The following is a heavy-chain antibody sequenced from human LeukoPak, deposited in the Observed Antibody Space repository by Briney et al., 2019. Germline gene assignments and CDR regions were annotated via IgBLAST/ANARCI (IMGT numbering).Heavy chain of an antibody. CDR1: GFTFSTHA. CDR3: AKRDSSGSYPYYFDY. J-gene: IGHJ4*02. D-gene: IGHD3-22*01. V-gene: IGHV3-23*01. CDR2: IGGSDGST. Sequence: GGSLRLSCVASGFTFSTHAMGWVRLAPGKGLEWVSAIGGSDGSTYYADSVKGRFTISRDNSKDTLYLQMNSLRAEDTAVYYCAKRDSSGSYPYYFDYWGQGTLVTVSS.